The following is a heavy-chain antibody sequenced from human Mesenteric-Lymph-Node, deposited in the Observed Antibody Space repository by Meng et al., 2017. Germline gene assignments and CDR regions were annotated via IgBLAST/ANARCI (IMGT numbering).Heavy chain of an antibody. Sequence: QLQLQESGPGLVKPSETQALTCTGSGGSISSSTYYWGWIRQPPGKGLEGIGSIYDSGSTYYNPSLKSRVTISADTSKNQFSLKLSSVTAADTAVYYCARCPGSFYYYYGMDVWGQGTTVTVSS. D-gene: IGHD3-10*01. CDR1: GGSISSSTYY. CDR2: IYDSGST. V-gene: IGHV4-39*01. CDR3: ARCPGSFYYYYGMDV. J-gene: IGHJ6*02.